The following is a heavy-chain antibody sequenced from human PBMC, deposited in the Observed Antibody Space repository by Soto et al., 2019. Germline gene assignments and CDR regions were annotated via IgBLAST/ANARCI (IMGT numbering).Heavy chain of an antibody. CDR2: INAGNGNT. V-gene: IGHV1-3*01. CDR3: ARDPYPLVRGVINTYYLVYYMDV. CDR1: GYTFTSYA. J-gene: IGHJ6*03. Sequence: QVQLVQSGAEVKKPGDSVKVSCKASGYTFTSYAMHWVRQAPGQRLEWMGWINAGNGNTTYSQKFQGRVTITCDTSASTAYMDRSSRRSEETAVYYCARDPYPLVRGVINTYYLVYYMDVWSQGTTVTVSS. D-gene: IGHD3-10*01.